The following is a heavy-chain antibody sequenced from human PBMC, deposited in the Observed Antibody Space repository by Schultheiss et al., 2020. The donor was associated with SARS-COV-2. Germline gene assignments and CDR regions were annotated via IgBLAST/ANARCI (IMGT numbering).Heavy chain of an antibody. CDR1: GYTFTSYG. Sequence: ASVKVSCKASGYTFTSYGISWVRQAPGQGLEWMGWISAYNGNTNYAQKLQGRVTMTTDTSTSTAYMELRSLRSDDTAVYYCARVKDSSSLMSNYYYYGMDVWGQGTTVTVSS. CDR3: ARVKDSSSLMSNYYYYGMDV. J-gene: IGHJ6*02. V-gene: IGHV1-18*01. D-gene: IGHD6-13*01. CDR2: ISAYNGNT.